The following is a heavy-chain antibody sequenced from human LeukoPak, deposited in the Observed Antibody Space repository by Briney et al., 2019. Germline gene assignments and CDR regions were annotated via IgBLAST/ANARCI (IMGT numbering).Heavy chain of an antibody. V-gene: IGHV3-23*01. D-gene: IGHD3-22*01. Sequence: GSLRLSCAASRFTFSSYAMSWVRQAPGKGLEWVSAISGSGGSTYYADSVKGRFTISRDNSKNTLYLQMNSLRAEDTAVYYCAKGRGYSSGYYYWGQGTLVTVSS. J-gene: IGHJ4*02. CDR1: RFTFSSYA. CDR3: AKGRGYSSGYYY. CDR2: ISGSGGST.